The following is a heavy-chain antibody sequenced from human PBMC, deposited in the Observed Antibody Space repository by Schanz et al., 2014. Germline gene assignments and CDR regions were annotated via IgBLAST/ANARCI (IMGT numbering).Heavy chain of an antibody. Sequence: VQLVESGGCVVQPWGSLRLSCAASGFTFSSYSIHWVRQRLGKGLEWVGRISWHGDDTDYADSVKDRFTISRDNSKSSLYLHMHSLRPEDTAFYFCTKDSGLTYFDSWGQGTLVTVSS. V-gene: IGHV3-43*01. CDR1: GFTFSSYS. CDR2: ISWHGDDT. J-gene: IGHJ4*02. CDR3: TKDSGLTYFDS.